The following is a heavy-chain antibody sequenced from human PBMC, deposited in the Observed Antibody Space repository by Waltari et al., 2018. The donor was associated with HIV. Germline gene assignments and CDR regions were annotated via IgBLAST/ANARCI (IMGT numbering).Heavy chain of an antibody. Sequence: QVQLQESGPGLVKPSGTLSLTCAVSGGSLSSSNWWSWVRQPPGKGLEWIGEIYHSGSTNYNPSLKSRVTISVDKSKNQFSLKLSSVTAADTAVYYCARVNYDILTSYWYFDLWGRGTLVTVSS. D-gene: IGHD3-9*01. CDR2: IYHSGST. CDR1: GGSLSSSNW. J-gene: IGHJ2*01. CDR3: ARVNYDILTSYWYFDL. V-gene: IGHV4-4*02.